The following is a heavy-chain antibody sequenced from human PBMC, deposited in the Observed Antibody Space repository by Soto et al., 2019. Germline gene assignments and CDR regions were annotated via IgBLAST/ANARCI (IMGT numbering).Heavy chain of an antibody. Sequence: SLRRSCAASGFTFSSYGIHWVRQAPGKGLEWVALISYDGSNKYYADSVKGRFTISRDNSKNTLYLQMNSLRAEDTAMYYCAKDAPYYYDSSGYYGPFDYWGQGTLVTVSS. D-gene: IGHD3-22*01. CDR1: GFTFSSYG. CDR2: ISYDGSNK. CDR3: AKDAPYYYDSSGYYGPFDY. J-gene: IGHJ4*02. V-gene: IGHV3-30*18.